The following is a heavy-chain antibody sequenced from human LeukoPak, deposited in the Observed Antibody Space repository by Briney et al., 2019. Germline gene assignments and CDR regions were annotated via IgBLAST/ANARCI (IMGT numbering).Heavy chain of an antibody. CDR2: INYSGST. Sequence: KPSETLSLTCTVSGGSISSSDYYWAWIRQPPGKGLEWIGSINYSGSTYYNPSLKSRVTISVDTSKNQFSLKLSSVTAADTAVYYCARLWEPDDAFDIWGQGTMVTVSS. J-gene: IGHJ3*02. CDR3: ARLWEPDDAFDI. CDR1: GGSISSSDYY. V-gene: IGHV4-39*07. D-gene: IGHD1-26*01.